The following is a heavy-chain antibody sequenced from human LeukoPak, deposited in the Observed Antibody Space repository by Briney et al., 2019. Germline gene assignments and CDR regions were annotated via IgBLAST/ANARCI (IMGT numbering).Heavy chain of an antibody. D-gene: IGHD2-2*02. CDR2: ISYDGSNK. Sequence: GRSLRLSCAASGFTFSSYAMHWVRQAPGKGLEWVAVISYDGSNKYYADSVKGRFTISRDNSKNTLYLQMNSLRAEDTAVYYCARGGADIVVVPAAIDLDYWGQGTLVTVSS. CDR3: ARGGADIVVVPAAIDLDY. J-gene: IGHJ4*02. V-gene: IGHV3-30*04. CDR1: GFTFSSYA.